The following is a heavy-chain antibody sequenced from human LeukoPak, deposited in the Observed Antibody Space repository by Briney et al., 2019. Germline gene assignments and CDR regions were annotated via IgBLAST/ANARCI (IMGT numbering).Heavy chain of an antibody. D-gene: IGHD3-3*01. Sequence: GESLRLSCAASGFTFSSYWMSWVRQAPGKGLEWVANIKQDGSEKYYVDSVKGRCTISRDNAKNSLYLQMNSLRAEDTAVYYCARLAEAYYDFWSGYSYYFDYWGQGTLVTVSS. V-gene: IGHV3-7*01. CDR3: ARLAEAYYDFWSGYSYYFDY. CDR1: GFTFSSYW. J-gene: IGHJ4*02. CDR2: IKQDGSEK.